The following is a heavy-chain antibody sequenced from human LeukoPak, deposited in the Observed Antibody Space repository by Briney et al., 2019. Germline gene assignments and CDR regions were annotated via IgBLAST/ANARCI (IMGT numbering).Heavy chain of an antibody. V-gene: IGHV3-23*01. D-gene: IGHD5-12*01. Sequence: GSLRLSCAASGYTFNSYAMSWVRQAPGKGLEWVSSISGGGGVTYYADSVKGRFTISRDNSKNTLYLQMNSLRAEDTAVYYCAKDPRVATIEIFDYWGQGTLVTVSS. J-gene: IGHJ4*02. CDR1: GYTFNSYA. CDR2: ISGGGGVT. CDR3: AKDPRVATIEIFDY.